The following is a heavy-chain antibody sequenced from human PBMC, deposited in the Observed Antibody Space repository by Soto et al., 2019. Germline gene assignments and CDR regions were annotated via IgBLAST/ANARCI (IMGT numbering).Heavy chain of an antibody. CDR1: GFTFSDYY. V-gene: IGHV3-11*06. CDR2: ISSSSSYT. D-gene: IGHD6-13*01. Sequence: KAGGSLRLSCAASGFTFSDYYMSWIRQAPGRGLEWVSYISSSSSYTNYADSVKGRFTISRDNAKNSLYLQMNSLRAEDTAVYYCATRYSSSSYFDYWGQGTLVTVSS. CDR3: ATRYSSSSYFDY. J-gene: IGHJ4*02.